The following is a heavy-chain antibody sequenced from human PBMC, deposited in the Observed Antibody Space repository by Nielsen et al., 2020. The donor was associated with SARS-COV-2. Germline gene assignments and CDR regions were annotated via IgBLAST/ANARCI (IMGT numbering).Heavy chain of an antibody. V-gene: IGHV4-59*04. CDR3: ARQRGGHGDYVGDGFDI. Sequence: GSLRLSCAASGFTFSSYSMNWIRQPPGKGLEWIGSIYYSGRTFYNPSLKSRVTMSVDTSKNQFSLKLSSVTAADTALFYCARQRGGHGDYVGDGFDIWGQGTMVTVSS. CDR2: IYYSGRT. CDR1: GFTFSSYS. J-gene: IGHJ3*02. D-gene: IGHD4-17*01.